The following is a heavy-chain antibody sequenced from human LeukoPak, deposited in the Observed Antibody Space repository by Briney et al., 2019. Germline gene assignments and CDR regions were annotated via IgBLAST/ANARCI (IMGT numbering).Heavy chain of an antibody. CDR2: INHSGST. CDR1: GGSFSGYY. J-gene: IGHJ6*02. CDR3: ASSLTNRDYYYGMDV. Sequence: SETLSLTCAVYGGSFSGYYWSWIRQPPGKGLEWIGEINHSGSTNYNPSLKSRVTISVDTSKNQFSLKLSSVTAADTAVYYCASSLTNRDYYYGMDVWGQGTTVTVSS. V-gene: IGHV4-34*01. D-gene: IGHD1-14*01.